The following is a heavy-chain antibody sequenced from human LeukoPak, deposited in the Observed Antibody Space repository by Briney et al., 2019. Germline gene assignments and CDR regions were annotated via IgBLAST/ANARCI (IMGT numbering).Heavy chain of an antibody. J-gene: IGHJ4*02. V-gene: IGHV3-30-3*01. CDR3: ARGEVTTTND. CDR2: ISHDGGNK. D-gene: IGHD4-17*01. CDR1: GFTFSSYA. Sequence: GGSLRLSCAASGFTFSSYAMHWVRQAPGKGLEWVAVISHDGGNKYYADSVKGRFTISRDNSKNTPYLQMNSLRAEDTAVYYCARGEVTTTNDWGQGTLVTVSS.